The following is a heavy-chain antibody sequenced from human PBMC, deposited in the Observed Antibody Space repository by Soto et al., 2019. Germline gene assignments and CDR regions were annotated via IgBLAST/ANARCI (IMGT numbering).Heavy chain of an antibody. V-gene: IGHV4-34*01. CDR3: ARARENANDGTGDCVDY. J-gene: IGHJ4*02. CDR2: INYSGTT. CDR1: GGSFGGHF. Sequence: PSETLSLTNAVYGGSFGGHFCIWVRQPPGKGLEWIGEINYSGTTNYNPSLESRVTVSVDTSKNQFSLKLSSVTAADTAVYYCARARENANDGTGDCVDYWGQGTLVNVS. D-gene: IGHD2-21*02.